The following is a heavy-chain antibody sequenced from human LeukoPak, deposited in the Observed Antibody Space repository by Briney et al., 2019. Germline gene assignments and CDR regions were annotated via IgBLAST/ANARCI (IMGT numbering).Heavy chain of an antibody. J-gene: IGHJ3*02. CDR2: INPNSGGT. D-gene: IGHD3-22*01. Sequence: GASVKVSCKASGYTFTGYYMHWVRQAPGQGLEWMGWINPNSGGTNYAQKVQGRVTMTRDTSISTAYMELSRLRSDDTAVYYCASLYDSSALDAFDIWGQGTMVTVSS. CDR1: GYTFTGYY. V-gene: IGHV1-2*02. CDR3: ASLYDSSALDAFDI.